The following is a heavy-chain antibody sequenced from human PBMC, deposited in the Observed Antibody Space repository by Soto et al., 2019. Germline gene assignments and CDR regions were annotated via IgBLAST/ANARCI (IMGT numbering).Heavy chain of an antibody. V-gene: IGHV1-18*01. J-gene: IGHJ5*02. CDR1: GYTFSNYG. D-gene: IGHD2-2*01. CDR3: ARVVQGAEACFGP. CDR2: ISLYSDGT. Sequence: ASVKVSCKTSGYTFSNYGITWVRQAPGQPLEWLGWISLYSDGTNYAQKFQGRVPMTTDTSTTTAYMELRSLRSDDTAVYYCARVVQGAEACFGPWGQRTLVTVSS.